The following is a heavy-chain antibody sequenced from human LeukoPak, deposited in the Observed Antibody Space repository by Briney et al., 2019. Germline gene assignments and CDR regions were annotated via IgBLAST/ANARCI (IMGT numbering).Heavy chain of an antibody. CDR2: INHSGST. D-gene: IGHD6-13*01. CDR3: ARGRGYSSS. J-gene: IGHJ4*02. Sequence: SETLSLTCAVYGGSFSGYYWSWLRQPPGKGLEWVGEINHSGSTNYNPSLKSRVNISVDTYKNQFSLKLSSVTAADTAVYYCARGRGYSSSWGQGTLVTVSS. V-gene: IGHV4-34*01. CDR1: GGSFSGYY.